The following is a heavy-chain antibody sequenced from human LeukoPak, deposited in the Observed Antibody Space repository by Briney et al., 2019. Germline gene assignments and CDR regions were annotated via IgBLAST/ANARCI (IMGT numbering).Heavy chain of an antibody. CDR3: ASGGPPGTAFDI. CDR1: GGSISNYY. V-gene: IGHV4-59*01. CDR2: IYYRGST. J-gene: IGHJ3*02. Sequence: SETLSLTXTVSGGSISNYYWSWIRQTPGKGLEWIGYIYYRGSTNYSPSLKSRVTISVDTSKNQFSLKLSSVTAADTAVYYCASGGPPGTAFDIWGQGTMVIVSS. D-gene: IGHD3-10*01.